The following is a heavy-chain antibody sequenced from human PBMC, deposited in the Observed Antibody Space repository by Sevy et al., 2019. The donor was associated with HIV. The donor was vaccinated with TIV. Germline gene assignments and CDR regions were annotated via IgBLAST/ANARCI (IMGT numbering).Heavy chain of an antibody. V-gene: IGHV2-5*02. J-gene: IGHJ3*02. CDR1: GFSLSTSGVG. Sequence: SGPTLVKPTQTLTLTCTFSGFSLSTSGVGVGWIRQPPGKALEWLALIYWDDDKRYSPSLKSRLTITKDTSKNQVVLKMTNMDPVDTATYYCAHRLHEITIFGVVITNDAFDIWGQGTMVTVSS. CDR3: AHRLHEITIFGVVITNDAFDI. D-gene: IGHD3-3*01. CDR2: IYWDDDK.